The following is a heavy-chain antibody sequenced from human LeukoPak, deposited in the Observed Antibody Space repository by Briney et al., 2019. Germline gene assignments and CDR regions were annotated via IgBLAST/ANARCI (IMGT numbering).Heavy chain of an antibody. CDR3: ARQLVVVVPAEFDY. J-gene: IGHJ4*02. CDR2: IYYSGST. CDR1: GGSISGYY. Sequence: SSETLSLTCTVSGGSISGYYWSWIRQPPGKGLEWIGYIYYSGSTNYNPSLKSRVTISVDTSKDQFSLKLSSVTAADTAVYYCARQLVVVVPAEFDYWGQGTLVTVSS. D-gene: IGHD2-2*01. V-gene: IGHV4-59*08.